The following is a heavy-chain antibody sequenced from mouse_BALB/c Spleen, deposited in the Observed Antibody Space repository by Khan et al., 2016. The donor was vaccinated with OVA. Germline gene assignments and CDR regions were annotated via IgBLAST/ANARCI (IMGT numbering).Heavy chain of an antibody. CDR2: INPYNGDT. Sequence: VQLQQSGPELVKPGASVKISCKASGYSFTGYFMNWVMQSHGKSLEWIGRINPYNGDTFYNQKFKGKATLTVDKSSSTAHMELRSLASEDSAVYYCAREEYGNSYYFDYWGQDTTLTVSS. CDR3: AREEYGNSYYFDY. D-gene: IGHD2-10*02. CDR1: GYSFTGYF. V-gene: IGHV1-20*02. J-gene: IGHJ2*01.